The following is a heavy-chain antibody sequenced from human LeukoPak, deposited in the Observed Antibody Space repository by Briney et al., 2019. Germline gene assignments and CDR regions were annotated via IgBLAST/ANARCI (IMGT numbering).Heavy chain of an antibody. V-gene: IGHV1-69*05. CDR1: GGTFSSYA. Sequence: GSSVTVSCKASGGTFSSYAISWVRQAPGQGLEWMGGIIPIFGTANYAQKFQGRVTITTDESTSTAYMELSSLRSGDTAVYYCAISLMGGFDYWGQGTLVTVSS. CDR3: AISLMGGFDY. D-gene: IGHD3-16*01. J-gene: IGHJ4*02. CDR2: IIPIFGTA.